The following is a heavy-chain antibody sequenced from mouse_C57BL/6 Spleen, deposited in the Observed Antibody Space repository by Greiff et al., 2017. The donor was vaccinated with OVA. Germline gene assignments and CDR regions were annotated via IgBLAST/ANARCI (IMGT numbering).Heavy chain of an antibody. CDR2: IYPGDGDT. CDR1: GYAFSSYW. Sequence: VKLMESGAELVKPGASVKISCKASGYAFSSYWMNWVKQRPGKGLEWIGQIYPGDGDTNYNGKFKGKATLTADKSSSTAYMQLSSLTSEDSAVYFWARPTTVVATGAMDYWGQGTSVTVSS. CDR3: ARPTTVVATGAMDY. D-gene: IGHD1-1*01. J-gene: IGHJ4*01. V-gene: IGHV1-80*01.